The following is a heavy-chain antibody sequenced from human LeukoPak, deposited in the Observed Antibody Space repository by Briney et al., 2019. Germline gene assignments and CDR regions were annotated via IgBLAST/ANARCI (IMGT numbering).Heavy chain of an antibody. D-gene: IGHD2-2*01. V-gene: IGHV4-61*02. J-gene: IGHJ4*02. CDR2: IYTSGST. CDR1: GGSISSGSYY. CDR3: ARVLGYCSSTSCHTADY. Sequence: SETLSLTCTVSGGSISSGSYYWSWIRQPAGKGLEWIGRIYTSGSTNYNPSLKRRVTISVDTSKNQFSLKLSSVTAADTAVYYCARVLGYCSSTSCHTADYWGQGTLVTVSS.